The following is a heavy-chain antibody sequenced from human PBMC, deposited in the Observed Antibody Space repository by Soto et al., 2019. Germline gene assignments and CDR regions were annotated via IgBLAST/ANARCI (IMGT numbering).Heavy chain of an antibody. V-gene: IGHV3-30*02. D-gene: IGHD2-2*03. Sequence: GGSLRLSCAASGFTFSSYGMHWFRQAPGKGLEWVAVIWYDGSNKYYADSVKGRFTISRDNSKNTLYLQMSSLRAEDTAVYYCVKPGYCSFTNCYHAFDIWGQGTMVTVSS. CDR3: VKPGYCSFTNCYHAFDI. CDR2: IWYDGSNK. CDR1: GFTFSSYG. J-gene: IGHJ3*02.